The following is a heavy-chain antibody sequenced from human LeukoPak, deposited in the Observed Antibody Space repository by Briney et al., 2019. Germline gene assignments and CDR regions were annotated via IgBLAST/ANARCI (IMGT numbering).Heavy chain of an antibody. D-gene: IGHD3-22*01. CDR1: GSIFTSYW. Sequence: GESLQISCEGSGSIFTSYWIGWVRQLPGKGLEGMRIIYPGDSDTRYSPSFQGQVTISADKSISTAYLQWSSLKASDTAMYYCARQYYDSSGYYYYYGMDVWGQGTTVTVSS. J-gene: IGHJ6*02. CDR2: IYPGDSDT. V-gene: IGHV5-51*01. CDR3: ARQYYDSSGYYYYYGMDV.